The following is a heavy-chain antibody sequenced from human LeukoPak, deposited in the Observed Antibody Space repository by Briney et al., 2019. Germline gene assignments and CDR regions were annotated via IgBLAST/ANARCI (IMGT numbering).Heavy chain of an antibody. CDR2: IYYSGST. Sequence: SETLSLTCTVTGGSISSGTYYWNWIRQPAGKGLEWIGSIYYSGSTYYNPSLKSRVTISVDTSKNQFSLKLSAVTAADTAVYYCASGGGSSGWPDYWGQGTLVTVSS. D-gene: IGHD6-19*01. CDR3: ASGGGSSGWPDY. CDR1: GGSISSGTYY. V-gene: IGHV4-61*10. J-gene: IGHJ4*02.